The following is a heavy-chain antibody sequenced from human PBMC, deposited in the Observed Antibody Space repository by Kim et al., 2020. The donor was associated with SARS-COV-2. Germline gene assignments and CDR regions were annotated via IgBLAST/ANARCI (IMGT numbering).Heavy chain of an antibody. D-gene: IGHD6-6*01. V-gene: IGHV3-33*01. Sequence: YAASGKGRFTISRDNSKNTLYLQMNSLRAEDTAVYYCARDVGPSSSYFDYWGQGTLVTVSS. J-gene: IGHJ4*02. CDR3: ARDVGPSSSYFDY.